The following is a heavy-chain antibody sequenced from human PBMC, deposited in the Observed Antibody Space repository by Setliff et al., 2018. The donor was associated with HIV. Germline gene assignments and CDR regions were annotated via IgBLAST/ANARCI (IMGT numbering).Heavy chain of an antibody. V-gene: IGHV4-39*01. D-gene: IGHD3-10*01. Sequence: SETLSLTCTVSGGSISRTSYYWGWIRQPPGKGLEWIGSIPNSGSNYYSPSLKSRVTISVDTSKNQFSLKVNSVTAADTAVYFCARLAIYGSDWGQGTTVTVS. CDR3: ARLAIYGSD. CDR2: IPNSGSN. CDR1: GGSISRTSYY. J-gene: IGHJ6*02.